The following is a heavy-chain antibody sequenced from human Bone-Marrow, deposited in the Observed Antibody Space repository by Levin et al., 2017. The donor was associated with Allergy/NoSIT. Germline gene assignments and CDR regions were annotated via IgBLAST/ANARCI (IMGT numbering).Heavy chain of an antibody. CDR2: ISGGSSYT. J-gene: IGHJ4*02. D-gene: IGHD4-17*01. CDR1: GFIFSDYY. V-gene: IGHV3-11*03. Sequence: GESLKISCAASGFIFSDYYMSWIRQAPGKGLEWVSYISGGSSYTNYADSVKGRFTISRDNAKNSLYLQMNGLRAEGTAVYYCASQIPVSTTLTTVYDYWGQGTLVTVSS. CDR3: ASQIPVSTTLTTVYDY.